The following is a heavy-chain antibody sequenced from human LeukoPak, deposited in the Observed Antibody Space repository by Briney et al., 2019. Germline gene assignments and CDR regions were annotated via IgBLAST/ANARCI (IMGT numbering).Heavy chain of an antibody. CDR2: IWYGGSNK. V-gene: IGHV3-30*02. Sequence: GGSLRLSCAASGFTLSSYGMHWVRQAPGKGLEWVAVIWYGGSNKYYADSVKGRFTISRDNSKNTLYLQMNSLRAEDTAVYYCAKDASGSSSWHSVVSHYFDYWGQGTLVTVSS. CDR3: AKDASGSSSWHSVVSHYFDY. J-gene: IGHJ4*02. D-gene: IGHD6-13*01. CDR1: GFTLSSYG.